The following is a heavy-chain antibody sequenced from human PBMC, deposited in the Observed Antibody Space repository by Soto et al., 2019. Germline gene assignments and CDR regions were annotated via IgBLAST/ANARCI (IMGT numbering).Heavy chain of an antibody. D-gene: IGHD3-3*01. V-gene: IGHV4-34*01. Sequence: PSETLSLTCAVYGGTFSGYYWSWIRQPPGKGLELIGEINHSGSTNYNPSLKSRVTISVDTSKNQFSLKLSSVTAADTAVYYCARGIRDYFDYWGQGTLVTVSS. J-gene: IGHJ4*02. CDR3: ARGIRDYFDY. CDR1: GGTFSGYY. CDR2: INHSGST.